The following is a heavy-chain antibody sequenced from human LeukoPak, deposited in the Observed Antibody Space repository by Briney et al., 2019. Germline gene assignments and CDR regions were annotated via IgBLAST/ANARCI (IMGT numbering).Heavy chain of an antibody. CDR1: GYTFTDYY. D-gene: IGHD1-1*01. CDR2: INPNSGGT. Sequence: ASVKVSCKASGYTFTDYYMHWVRQAPGQGLEWMGWINPNSGGTNYAQKFQGRVTMTRDTSISTAYMELSRLRSDDTAVYYCARGRKLERTFDPWGQGTLVTVSS. J-gene: IGHJ5*02. CDR3: ARGRKLERTFDP. V-gene: IGHV1-2*02.